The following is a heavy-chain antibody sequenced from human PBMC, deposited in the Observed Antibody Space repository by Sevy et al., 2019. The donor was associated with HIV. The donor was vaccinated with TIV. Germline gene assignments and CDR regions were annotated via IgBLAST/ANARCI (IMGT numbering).Heavy chain of an antibody. D-gene: IGHD2-21*02. Sequence: GGSLRLSCAASGFTFSTYAMHWVRQAPGKGLEWVAVISYDGGNKKYLDSVKGRCTISRDDSKNTLYLQLNSLRAEDTAVYYCARDSGYCGGDCYGPGGYWGQGTLVTVSS. CDR2: ISYDGGNK. V-gene: IGHV3-30-3*01. CDR3: ARDSGYCGGDCYGPGGY. CDR1: GFTFSTYA. J-gene: IGHJ4*02.